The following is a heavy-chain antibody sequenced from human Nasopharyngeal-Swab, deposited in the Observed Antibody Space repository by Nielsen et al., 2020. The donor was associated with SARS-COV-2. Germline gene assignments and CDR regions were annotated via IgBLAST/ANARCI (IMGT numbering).Heavy chain of an antibody. CDR3: ARAGTYYDILTGYYKGGIDY. V-gene: IGHV3-30*14. D-gene: IGHD3-9*01. CDR1: GFTFTSYA. CDR2: ISYDGSNK. J-gene: IGHJ4*02. Sequence: GESLKISCAASGFTFTSYAFHWVRQAPGKGLEWVTVISYDGSNKYYADSVKGRFTISRDNSKNTLYLQMNSLRAEDTAVYYCARAGTYYDILTGYYKGGIDYWGQGTLVTVSS.